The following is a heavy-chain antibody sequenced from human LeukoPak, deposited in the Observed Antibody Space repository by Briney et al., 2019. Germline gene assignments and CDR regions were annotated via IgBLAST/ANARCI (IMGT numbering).Heavy chain of an antibody. V-gene: IGHV3-7*01. Sequence: GGSLRLSCAASGFTFSSYWMSWVRQAPGKGLEWVANIKQAGSENYYVDSVKGRFTISRDNSKNTLYLQMNSLRAEDTAVYYCARESVGATTGTFDYWGQGTLVTVSS. CDR2: IKQAGSEN. CDR1: GFTFSSYW. CDR3: ARESVGATTGTFDY. J-gene: IGHJ4*02. D-gene: IGHD1-26*01.